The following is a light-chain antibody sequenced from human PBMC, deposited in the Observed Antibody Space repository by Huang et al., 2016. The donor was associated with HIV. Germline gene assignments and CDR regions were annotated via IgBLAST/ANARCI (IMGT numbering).Light chain of an antibody. Sequence: EIVLTQSPATLSLSPGERATLSCRASQSVSKYLAWYQQKPGQAPRPLIYDASNRATGIPARFSGSGSGTDFTLTISSLEPEDFAVYHCQQRINWPRITFGQGTRLEIK. J-gene: IGKJ5*01. V-gene: IGKV3-11*01. CDR3: QQRINWPRIT. CDR2: DAS. CDR1: QSVSKY.